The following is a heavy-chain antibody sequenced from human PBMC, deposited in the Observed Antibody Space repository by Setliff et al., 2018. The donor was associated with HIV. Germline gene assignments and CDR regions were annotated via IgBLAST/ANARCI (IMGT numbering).Heavy chain of an antibody. J-gene: IGHJ3*02. CDR3: ASTRGYSYGHNAFDI. CDR2: ISYDGSNK. Sequence: GGSLRLSCAASGFTFSSYAMHWVRQAPGKGLEWVAVISYDGSNKYYADSVKGRFTISRDNSENTLYLQMNSLRAEDTAVYYCASTRGYSYGHNAFDIWGQGTMVTVSS. D-gene: IGHD5-18*01. V-gene: IGHV3-30-3*01. CDR1: GFTFSSYA.